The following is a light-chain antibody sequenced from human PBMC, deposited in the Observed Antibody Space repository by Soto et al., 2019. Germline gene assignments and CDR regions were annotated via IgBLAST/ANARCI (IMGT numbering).Light chain of an antibody. CDR3: QSYDSSLGVV. J-gene: IGLJ2*01. Sequence: QSVLTQPPSVSGAPGQRVTISCTGSSSNIGAGYDVHWYQQLPGTAPKLLIYGNSNRPSGVPDRFSGSKSGTSASLALTGLQAEYEADYYCQSYDSSLGVVFGGGTQLTVL. CDR2: GNS. V-gene: IGLV1-40*01. CDR1: SSNIGAGYD.